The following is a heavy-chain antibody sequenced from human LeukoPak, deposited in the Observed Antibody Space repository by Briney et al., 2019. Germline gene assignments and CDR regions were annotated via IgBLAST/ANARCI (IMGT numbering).Heavy chain of an antibody. D-gene: IGHD3-10*01. CDR1: GGSISSSSYY. V-gene: IGHV4-39*01. CDR3: AGPSPGFGY. CDR2: IYYSGST. J-gene: IGHJ4*02. Sequence: SETLSLTCTVSGGSISSSSYYWGWIRQPPGKGLEWIGSIYYSGSTYYNPSLKSRVTISVDTSKNQFSLKLSSVTAADTAVYYCAGPSPGFGYWGQGTLVTVSS.